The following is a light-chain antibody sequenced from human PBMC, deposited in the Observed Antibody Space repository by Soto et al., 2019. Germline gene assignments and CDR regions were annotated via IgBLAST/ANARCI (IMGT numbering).Light chain of an antibody. J-gene: IGKJ1*01. V-gene: IGKV1-5*03. CDR3: QQYNRFSWT. Sequence: DIQMTQSPSTLSASVGDRVTITCRASQSIDKWLAWYQQKPGKAPKLLIYKASILQSGVLSRFSGSGSGTAFTLTISSLQPDDVGSYFCQQYNRFSWTVGQGTKVEIK. CDR1: QSIDKW. CDR2: KAS.